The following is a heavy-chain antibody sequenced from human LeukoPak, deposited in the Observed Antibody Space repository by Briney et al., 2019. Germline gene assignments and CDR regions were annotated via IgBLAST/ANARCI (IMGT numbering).Heavy chain of an antibody. CDR1: GGSISSYY. CDR2: IFYIGST. Sequence: PSETLSLTCTVSGGSISSYYWSWIRQSPGKGLEWIGYIFYIGSTNYNPPLKSRVTISVDTSKNQFSLKLSSVTAADTAVYYCARHPSVAGTKGGFDHWGQGTLVTVSS. CDR3: ARHPSVAGTKGGFDH. J-gene: IGHJ4*02. D-gene: IGHD6-19*01. V-gene: IGHV4-59*08.